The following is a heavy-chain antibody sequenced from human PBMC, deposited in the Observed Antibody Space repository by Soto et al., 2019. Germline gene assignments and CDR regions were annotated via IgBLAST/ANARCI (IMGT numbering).Heavy chain of an antibody. CDR3: AKTITMYSGDSRGRGALVDY. Sequence: QVQLVESGGGVVQPGRSLRLSCAASRFTFSTYGMHWVRQPPGKGLEWVAVISSDGKSEHYADPVKGRFSISRDNSKNTLSLQMNSLRVEDTAVYYCAKTITMYSGDSRGRGALVDYWGQGTLVTVSS. CDR1: RFTFSTYG. J-gene: IGHJ4*02. D-gene: IGHD3-10*02. CDR2: ISSDGKSE. V-gene: IGHV3-30*18.